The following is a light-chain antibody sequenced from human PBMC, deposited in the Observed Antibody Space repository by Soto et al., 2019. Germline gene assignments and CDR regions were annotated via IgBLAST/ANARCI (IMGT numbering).Light chain of an antibody. V-gene: IGKV1-33*01. CDR1: QDISNY. J-gene: IGKJ4*01. Sequence: DIQMTQSPSSLSASVGDRVTITCQASQDISNYLNWYQQKPGKAPKLLIYDASNLETGVPSRVSGSGSGTDFTFTISSLQPEDIATYYCQPYDNLPPTFGGETKVAIK. CDR3: QPYDNLPPT. CDR2: DAS.